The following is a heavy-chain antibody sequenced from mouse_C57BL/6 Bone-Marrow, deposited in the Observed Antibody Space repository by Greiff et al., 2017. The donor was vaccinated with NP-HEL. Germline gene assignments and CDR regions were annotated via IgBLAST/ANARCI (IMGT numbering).Heavy chain of an antibody. Sequence: QVQLKQSGAELVRPGASVTLSCKASGYPFTDYEMPWVKQTPVHGLEWIGAIDPETGGTAYNQKFKGKAILTADKSSSTAYMELRSLTSEDSAVYYCTRPYSNFWFAYWGQGTLVTVSA. CDR1: GYPFTDYE. J-gene: IGHJ3*01. V-gene: IGHV1-15*01. D-gene: IGHD2-5*01. CDR2: IDPETGGT. CDR3: TRPYSNFWFAY.